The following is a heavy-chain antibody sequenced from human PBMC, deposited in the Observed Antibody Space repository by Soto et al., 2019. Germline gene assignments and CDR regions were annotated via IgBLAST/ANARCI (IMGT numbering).Heavy chain of an antibody. J-gene: IGHJ1*01. V-gene: IGHV3-48*01. D-gene: IGHD6-13*01. CDR2: ISRSTSTI. CDR1: GFTFSSYS. CDR3: ARDLGSSWYPEYFQH. Sequence: GGSLRLSCAASGFTFSSYSMNWVRQTPGKGLEWVSYISRSTSTIYYADSVKGRFTISRDNAKNSLYLQMNSLRAEDTAVYYCARDLGSSWYPEYFQHWGQGTLVTVS.